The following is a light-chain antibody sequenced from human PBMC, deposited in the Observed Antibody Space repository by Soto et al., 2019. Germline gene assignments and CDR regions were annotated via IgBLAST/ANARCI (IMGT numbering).Light chain of an antibody. J-gene: IGKJ1*01. CDR3: QQRSNWPRT. Sequence: TVLTQSPATLSVSPGERATLSCRASQSLSSNLAWYQQKPGQAPRLLIYGASTRATGIPARFSGSGSGTDFTLTISSLEPEDFAVYYCQQRSNWPRTFGQGTKVDIK. V-gene: IGKV3-11*01. CDR2: GAS. CDR1: QSLSSN.